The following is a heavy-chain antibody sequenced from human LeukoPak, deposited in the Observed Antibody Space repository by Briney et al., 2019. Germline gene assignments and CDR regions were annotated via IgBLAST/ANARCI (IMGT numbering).Heavy chain of an antibody. CDR3: ARDIRWFGTFDY. D-gene: IGHD3-10*01. Sequence: GGSLRLSCAASGSTFSSYWMHWVRQAPGKGLVWVSRINSDGSSTSYADSVKGRFTISRDNAKNTLYLQMSSLRAEDTAVYYCARDIRWFGTFDYWGQGTLVTVSS. CDR2: INSDGSST. CDR1: GSTFSSYW. J-gene: IGHJ4*02. V-gene: IGHV3-74*01.